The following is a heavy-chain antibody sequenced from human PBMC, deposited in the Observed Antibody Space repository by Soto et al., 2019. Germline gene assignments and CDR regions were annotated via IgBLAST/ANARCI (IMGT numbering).Heavy chain of an antibody. CDR1: LFIVSDNY. J-gene: IGHJ4*02. CDR2: IYSGGGT. Sequence: EVRLVQSGGGLVQPGGSLRLSCAASLFIVSDNYMSWVRQAPGKGLEWVSLIYSGGGTDYAESVKGRFTISRDNSKNTRYLQMNRLKAEDTGIYYCATRMTTAPYWGQGTVVTVSS. D-gene: IGHD4-17*01. CDR3: ATRMTTAPY. V-gene: IGHV3-66*01.